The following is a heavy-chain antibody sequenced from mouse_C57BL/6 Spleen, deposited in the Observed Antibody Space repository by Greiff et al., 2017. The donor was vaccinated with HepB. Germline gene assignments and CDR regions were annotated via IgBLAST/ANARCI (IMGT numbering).Heavy chain of an antibody. CDR3: ARRNRDYFDY. J-gene: IGHJ2*01. V-gene: IGHV1-82*01. Sequence: QVQLQQSGPELVKPGASVKISCKASGYAFSSSWMNWVKQRPGKGLEWIGRIYPGDGDTNYNGKFKGKATLTADKSSSTAYMQISSLTSEDSAVYFCARRNRDYFDYWGQGTTLTVSS. CDR1: GYAFSSSW. CDR2: IYPGDGDT.